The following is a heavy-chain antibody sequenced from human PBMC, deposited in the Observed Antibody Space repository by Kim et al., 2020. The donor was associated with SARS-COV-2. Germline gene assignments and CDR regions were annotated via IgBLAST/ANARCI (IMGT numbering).Heavy chain of an antibody. CDR3: AGYTAMVTRAFDI. J-gene: IGHJ3*02. D-gene: IGHD5-18*01. V-gene: IGHV5-51*01. Sequence: YSPSFQGQVTISADKSISTAYLQWSSLKASDTAMYYCAGYTAMVTRAFDIWGQGTMVTVSS.